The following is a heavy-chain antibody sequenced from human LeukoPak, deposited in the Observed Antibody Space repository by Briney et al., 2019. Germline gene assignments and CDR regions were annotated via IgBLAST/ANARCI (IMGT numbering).Heavy chain of an antibody. CDR2: ISSSSSYI. V-gene: IGHV3-21*01. D-gene: IGHD3-22*01. CDR1: GSTFSSYA. Sequence: KPGGSLRLSCAASGSTFSSYAMSWVRQAPGKGLEWVSSISSSSSYIYYADSVKGRFTISRDNAKNSLYLQMNSLRAEDTAVYYCARGGMIVFPIDYWGQGTLVTVSS. J-gene: IGHJ4*02. CDR3: ARGGMIVFPIDY.